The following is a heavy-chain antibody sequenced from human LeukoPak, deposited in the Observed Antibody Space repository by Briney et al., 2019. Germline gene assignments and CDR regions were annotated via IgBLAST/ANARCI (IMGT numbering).Heavy chain of an antibody. V-gene: IGHV3-23*01. Sequence: PGGSLRLSCAASGFTFSSYAMSWVRQAPGKGLEWVSAISGSGGSTYYADSVKGRFTISRDNSKNTLYLQMNSLRAEDTAVYYCAKAANAYVWGSYRNDYGMDVWGQGTTVTVS. CDR3: AKAANAYVWGSYRNDYGMDV. CDR2: ISGSGGST. CDR1: GFTFSSYA. J-gene: IGHJ6*02. D-gene: IGHD3-16*02.